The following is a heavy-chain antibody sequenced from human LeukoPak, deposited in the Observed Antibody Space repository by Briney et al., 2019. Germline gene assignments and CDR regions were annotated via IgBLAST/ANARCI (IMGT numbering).Heavy chain of an antibody. D-gene: IGHD6-19*01. J-gene: IGHJ5*02. V-gene: IGHV4-38-2*02. CDR3: ARGPIGAVAGPLRFDP. Sequence: SETLSLTCTVSGGSISSYYWSWIRQPPGKGLEWIGSIYHSGSTYYNPSLKSRVTISVDTSKNQFSLKLSSVTAADTAVYYCARGPIGAVAGPLRFDPWGQGTLVTVSS. CDR1: GGSISSYY. CDR2: IYHSGST.